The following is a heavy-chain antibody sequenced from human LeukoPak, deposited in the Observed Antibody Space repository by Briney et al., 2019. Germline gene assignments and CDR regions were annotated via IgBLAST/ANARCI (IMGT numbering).Heavy chain of an antibody. CDR1: GFTFSSYA. J-gene: IGHJ4*02. D-gene: IGHD6-13*01. Sequence: GGSLRLSCAASGFTFSSYAMSWVRQAPGKGLEWVSAISGSGGSTYYADSVKGRFTISRDNSKNTLYLQMNSLRAEDTAVYYCAKGEGGYSSSGPVRPVGDYWGQGTLVTVSS. CDR2: ISGSGGST. CDR3: AKGEGGYSSSGPVRPVGDY. V-gene: IGHV3-23*01.